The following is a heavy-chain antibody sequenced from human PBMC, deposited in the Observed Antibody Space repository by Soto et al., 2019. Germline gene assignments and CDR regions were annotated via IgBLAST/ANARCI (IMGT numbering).Heavy chain of an antibody. CDR1: GFTFSSYW. D-gene: IGHD5-18*01. CDR3: ARGGGYSYGYLGY. Sequence: GGSLRLSCAASGFTFSSYWMHWVRQAPGKGLVWVSRINSDGSSTSYADSVKGRFAISRDNAKNTLYLQMNSLRAEDTAVYYCARGGGYSYGYLGYWRQGTMVTVSS. J-gene: IGHJ4*02. V-gene: IGHV3-74*01. CDR2: INSDGSST.